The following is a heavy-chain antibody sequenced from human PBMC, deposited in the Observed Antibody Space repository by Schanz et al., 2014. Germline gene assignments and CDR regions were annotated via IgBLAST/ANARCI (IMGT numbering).Heavy chain of an antibody. J-gene: IGHJ4*02. CDR3: AKIERNED. V-gene: IGHV3-74*02. CDR2: INSVGSNT. CDR1: GFIVRSNY. D-gene: IGHD1-1*01. Sequence: EVQLLESGGGLVQPGGSLRLSCAVSGFIVRSNYMTWVRQAPGKGLVWVARINSVGSNTDYADSVTGRFTISRDNAKNTLYLQMNSLRAEDTAVYFCAKIERNEDWGQGTLVTVSS.